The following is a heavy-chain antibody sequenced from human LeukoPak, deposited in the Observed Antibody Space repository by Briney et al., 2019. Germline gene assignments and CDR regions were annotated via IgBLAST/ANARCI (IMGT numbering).Heavy chain of an antibody. V-gene: IGHV4-34*01. CDR3: ARGGVLLERRSRKYYFDY. CDR2: INHSGST. Sequence: SETLSLTCAVYGGSFSGYYWSWIRQPPGKGLEWIGEINHSGSTNYNPSLKSRVTISVDTSKNQFSLKLSSVTAADTAVYYCARGGVLLERRSRKYYFDYWGQGTLVTVSS. J-gene: IGHJ4*02. CDR1: GGSFSGYY. D-gene: IGHD1-1*01.